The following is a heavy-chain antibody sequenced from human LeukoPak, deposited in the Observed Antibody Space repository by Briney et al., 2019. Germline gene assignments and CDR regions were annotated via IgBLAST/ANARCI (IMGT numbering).Heavy chain of an antibody. D-gene: IGHD3-22*01. CDR1: GYTYTSCF. V-gene: IGHV1-46*01. CDR2: INPSGGST. J-gene: IGHJ3*02. Sequence: GASVKVSCNASGYTYTSCFIHWVRQAPGQGLEWMGVINPSGGSTSYAQKFQGRVTMTRDTSTSTVSMELSSLRSEDTAVYYCAREWSSGQIIWGQGSMVTVSS. CDR3: AREWSSGQII.